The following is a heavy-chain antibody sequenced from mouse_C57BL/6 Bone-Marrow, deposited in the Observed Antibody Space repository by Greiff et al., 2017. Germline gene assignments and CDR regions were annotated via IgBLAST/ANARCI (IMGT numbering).Heavy chain of an antibody. CDR3: ARIYYYGSSCFAY. Sequence: QVQLKQSGAELVRPGTSVKVSCKASGYAFTNYLIEWVKQRPGQGLEWIGVINPGSGGTNYNEKFKGKATLTADKSSSTAYMQLSSLTSEDSAVYFCARIYYYGSSCFAYWGQGTLVTVSA. CDR1: GYAFTNYL. J-gene: IGHJ3*01. CDR2: INPGSGGT. V-gene: IGHV1-54*01. D-gene: IGHD1-1*01.